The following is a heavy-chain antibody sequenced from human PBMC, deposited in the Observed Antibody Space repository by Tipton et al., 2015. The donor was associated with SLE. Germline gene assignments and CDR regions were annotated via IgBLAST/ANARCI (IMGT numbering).Heavy chain of an antibody. D-gene: IGHD2-15*01. J-gene: IGHJ4*02. CDR1: GGSITSLSDH. V-gene: IGHV4-61*09. CDR3: ARLFCGGSNCYGNYYFDY. Sequence: TLSLTCTVSGGSITSLSDHWCWLRQTAGKGLGWIGHIGTYGPTYYNPSLKSRLTISLDTPKNQFSLNLSSVTASDTAVYYCARLFCGGSNCYGNYYFDYWGQGALITVSS. CDR2: IGTYGPT.